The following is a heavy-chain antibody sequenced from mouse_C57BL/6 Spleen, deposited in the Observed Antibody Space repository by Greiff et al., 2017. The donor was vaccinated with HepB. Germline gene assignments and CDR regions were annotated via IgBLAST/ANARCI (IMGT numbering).Heavy chain of an antibody. CDR1: GYTFTSYW. D-gene: IGHD4-1*01. CDR2: IDPSDSET. Sequence: VQLQQPGAELVRPGSSVKLSCKASGYTFTSYWMHWVKQRPIQGLEWIGNIDPSDSETHYNQKFKDKATLTVDKSSSTAYMQLSSLTSEDAAVYYCARLVGREFAYWGQGTLVTVSA. CDR3: ARLVGREFAY. V-gene: IGHV1-52*01. J-gene: IGHJ3*01.